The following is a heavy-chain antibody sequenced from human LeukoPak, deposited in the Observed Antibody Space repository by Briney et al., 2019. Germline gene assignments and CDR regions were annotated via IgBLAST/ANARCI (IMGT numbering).Heavy chain of an antibody. J-gene: IGHJ6*03. D-gene: IGHD3-3*01. Sequence: GASVKVSCKASGYTFTSYDINWVRQATGQGLEWMGWMNPNSGNTGYAQKFQGRVTITRNTSISTAYMELSSLRAEDTAVYYCARDASAGVYDFWSGNYYYYYMDVWGKGTTVTVSS. CDR1: GYTFTSYD. V-gene: IGHV1-8*03. CDR3: ARDASAGVYDFWSGNYYYYYMDV. CDR2: MNPNSGNT.